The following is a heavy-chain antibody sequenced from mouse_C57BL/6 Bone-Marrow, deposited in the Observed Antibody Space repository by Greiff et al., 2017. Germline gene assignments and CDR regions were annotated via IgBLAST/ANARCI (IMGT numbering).Heavy chain of an antibody. D-gene: IGHD1-1*01. Sequence: EVKVEESGGGLVQPGGSMKLSCVASGFTFSNYWMNWVRQSPEKGLEWVAQIRLKSDNYATHYAESVKGRFTISRDDSKSSVYLQMNNLRAEDTGIYYCYGGGYYYAMDYWGQGTSVTVSS. CDR3: YGGGYYYAMDY. CDR2: IRLKSDNYAT. CDR1: GFTFSNYW. J-gene: IGHJ4*01. V-gene: IGHV6-3*01.